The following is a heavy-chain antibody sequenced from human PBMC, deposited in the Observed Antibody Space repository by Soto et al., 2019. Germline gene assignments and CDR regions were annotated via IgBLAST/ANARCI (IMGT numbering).Heavy chain of an antibody. CDR1: GYTFTRYD. CDR3: ARHSGGYFDWLLYGDFDY. J-gene: IGHJ4*02. D-gene: IGHD3-9*01. CDR2: MNPNSGNT. Sequence: ASVKVSCKASGYTFTRYDINWVRQATGQGLEWMGWMNPNSGNTGYAQKFQGRVTMTRDTSTSTVYMELSSLRSEDTAVYYCARHSGGYFDWLLYGDFDYWGQGTLVTVSS. V-gene: IGHV1-8*01.